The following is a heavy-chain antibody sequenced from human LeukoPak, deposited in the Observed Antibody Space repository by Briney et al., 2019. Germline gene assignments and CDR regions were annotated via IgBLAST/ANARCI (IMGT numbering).Heavy chain of an antibody. V-gene: IGHV4-59*01. CDR3: ARPLHPRSRYYYGMDV. CDR2: IYYNGNT. CDR1: DGSINSYY. D-gene: IGHD3-10*01. Sequence: SETLSLTCSVSDGSINSYYWNWIRRPPGKGLEWIGYIYYNGNTNYSPSLKSRVTMSVDTSKNLFSLKVSSVTAADTAVYYCARPLHPRSRYYYGMDVWGQGTTVTVSS. J-gene: IGHJ6*02.